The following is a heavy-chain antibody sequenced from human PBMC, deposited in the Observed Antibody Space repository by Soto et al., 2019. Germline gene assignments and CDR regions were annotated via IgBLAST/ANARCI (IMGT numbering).Heavy chain of an antibody. V-gene: IGHV3-23*01. D-gene: IGHD1-26*01. J-gene: IGHJ4*02. CDR2: VSGESVNR. CDR3: ARGGRDSGGFSR. Sequence: GSLRLSCAASGFTFSSYAMSWVRQAPGKGLEWVSGVSGESVNRYYADSVKGRFTISRDNSKSTVYLQMNSLRAEDTAVYYCARGGRDSGGFSRWGQGTQVTVSS. CDR1: GFTFSSYA.